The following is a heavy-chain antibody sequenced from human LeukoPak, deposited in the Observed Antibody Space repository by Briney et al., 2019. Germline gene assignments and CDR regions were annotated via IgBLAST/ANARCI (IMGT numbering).Heavy chain of an antibody. CDR3: ARDLYE. V-gene: IGHV4-59*01. Sequence: SETLSLTCTVSGGSISSYYWSWIRQPPGKGLEWIGYISYSGSTDYNPSLKSRVTMSLETSKNQFSLRLRSVTAADTAVYFCARDLYEWGQGTLVTVSS. J-gene: IGHJ4*02. CDR2: ISYSGST. CDR1: GGSISSYY. D-gene: IGHD5/OR15-5a*01.